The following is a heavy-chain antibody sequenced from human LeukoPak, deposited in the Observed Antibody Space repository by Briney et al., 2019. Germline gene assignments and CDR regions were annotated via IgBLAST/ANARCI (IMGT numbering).Heavy chain of an antibody. V-gene: IGHV3-23*01. D-gene: IGHD2-2*01. CDR1: GFTFSNYA. CDR3: AKDRGVSCSSTSCYHINYNPSPYYFDY. Sequence: QPGGSLRVSCAASGFTFSNYAMSWVRQSPGKGLEWVSAISGSGGSTYYADSVKGRFTISRDNSKNTLYLQMNSLRAEDTAVYYCAKDRGVSCSSTSCYHINYNPSPYYFDYWGQGTLVTVSS. CDR2: ISGSGGST. J-gene: IGHJ4*02.